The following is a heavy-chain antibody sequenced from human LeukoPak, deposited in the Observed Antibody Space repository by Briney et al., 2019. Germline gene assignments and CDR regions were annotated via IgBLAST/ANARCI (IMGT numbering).Heavy chain of an antibody. V-gene: IGHV1-2*02. D-gene: IGHD6-19*01. Sequence: ASVKVCCKASGYTFTGYYMHWVRQAPGQGLEWMGWINPNSGGTNYAQKFQGRVTMTRDTSISTAYMELSRLRSDDTAVYYCARDLGAVAGDWFDPWGQGTLVTVSS. J-gene: IGHJ5*02. CDR1: GYTFTGYY. CDR2: INPNSGGT. CDR3: ARDLGAVAGDWFDP.